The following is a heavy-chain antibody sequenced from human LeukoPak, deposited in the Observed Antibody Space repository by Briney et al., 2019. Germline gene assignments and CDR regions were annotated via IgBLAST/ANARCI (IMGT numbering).Heavy chain of an antibody. CDR3: TRENGGDGYRGGTFDI. V-gene: IGHV3-23*01. Sequence: PGGSLRLSCAASGFTFSSYAMSWVRQAPGKGLEWVSGISGSGGSTYHADSVKGRFTISRDSSKNTVDLQMDSLRAEDTALYYCTRENGGDGYRGGTFDIWGQGTMVTVSS. CDR2: ISGSGGST. D-gene: IGHD5-24*01. CDR1: GFTFSSYA. J-gene: IGHJ3*02.